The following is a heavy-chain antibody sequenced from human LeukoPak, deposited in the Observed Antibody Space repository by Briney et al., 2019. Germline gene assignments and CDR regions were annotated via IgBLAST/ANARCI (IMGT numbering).Heavy chain of an antibody. CDR2: IYSGGST. CDR1: GFTVSSNY. CDR3: ARYSGSYSPFY. J-gene: IGHJ4*02. D-gene: IGHD1-26*01. Sequence: GGSLRLSCAASGFTVSSNYMSWVRQAPGKGLEWVSVIYSGGSTYYADSVKGRFTISRDNSKNTLYLQMNSLRAEDTAVYYCARYSGSYSPFYWGQGTLVTVSS. V-gene: IGHV3-53*01.